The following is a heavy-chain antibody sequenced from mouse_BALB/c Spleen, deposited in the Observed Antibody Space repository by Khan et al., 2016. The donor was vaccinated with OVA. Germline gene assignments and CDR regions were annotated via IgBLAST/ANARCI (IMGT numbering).Heavy chain of an antibody. CDR1: GYTFTSYW. J-gene: IGHJ3*01. CDR2: INPSTGYT. D-gene: IGHD1-1*01. V-gene: IGHV1-7*01. Sequence: QVQLQQSGAELAKPGASVTMSCKASGYTFTSYWMHWVKQRPGQGLEWIGYINPSTGYTEYNQRFKVKATLSADKSASTAYRQLRSRTSEESADYYWANHVSSSAWLTYWGQGTLVTVSA. CDR3: ANHVSSSAWLTY.